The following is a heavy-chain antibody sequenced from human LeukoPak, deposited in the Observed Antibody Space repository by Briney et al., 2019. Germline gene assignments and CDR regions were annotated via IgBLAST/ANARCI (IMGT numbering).Heavy chain of an antibody. V-gene: IGHV3-21*06. CDR3: ARSYSSNWYGTFDY. CDR1: RFTLCEDE. CDR2: IRDSSSDI. Sequence: GGSLSLSRAASRFTLCEDEMNWVRQAPGKGLEWVSSIRDSSSDIYYADSVKGRFTISRDNAKNSLYLQMNSLRAEDTAVYYCARSYSSNWYGTFDYWGQGTVVTVSS. J-gene: IGHJ4*02. D-gene: IGHD6-13*01.